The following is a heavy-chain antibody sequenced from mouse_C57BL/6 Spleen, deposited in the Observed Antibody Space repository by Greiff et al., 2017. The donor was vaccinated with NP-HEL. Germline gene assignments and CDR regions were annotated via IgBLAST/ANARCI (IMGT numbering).Heavy chain of an antibody. D-gene: IGHD1-1*02. J-gene: IGHJ3*01. V-gene: IGHV1-42*01. Sequence: EVQLQQSGPELVKPGASVKISCKASGYSFTGYYMNWVKQSPEKSLEWIGEINPSTGGTTYNQKFKAKATLTVDKSSSTAYMQLKSLTSEDSAVYYCARYGHYVPFAYWGQGTLVTVSA. CDR2: INPSTGGT. CDR3: ARYGHYVPFAY. CDR1: GYSFTGYY.